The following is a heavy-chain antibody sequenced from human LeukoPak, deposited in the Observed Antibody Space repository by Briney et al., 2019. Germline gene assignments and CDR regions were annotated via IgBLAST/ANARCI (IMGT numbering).Heavy chain of an antibody. CDR3: AKGNYYDSSGYFDH. V-gene: IGHV3-23*01. J-gene: IGHJ4*02. CDR2: ITGSGGST. Sequence: GGSLRLSCAASGFTFSNYVMSWVRQAPGKGLEWVSTITGSGGSTYYADSVKGRFTISRDNSKNTLYLQMNSLRAEDTAVYYCAKGNYYDSSGYFDHWGQGTLVTVSS. CDR1: GFTFSNYV. D-gene: IGHD3-22*01.